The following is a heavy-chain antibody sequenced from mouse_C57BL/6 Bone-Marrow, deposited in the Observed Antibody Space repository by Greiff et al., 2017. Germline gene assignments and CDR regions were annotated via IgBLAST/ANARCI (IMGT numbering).Heavy chain of an antibody. V-gene: IGHV10-1*01. CDR2: IRSKSNNYAT. D-gene: IGHD2-5*01. CDR3: VRAYSNYGYAMDY. Sequence: EVMLVESGGGLVQPKGSLKLSCAASGFSFNTYAMNWVRQAPGKGLEWVARIRSKSNNYATYYADSVKDRFTISRDDSESMLYLQMNNLKTEDTAMYYCVRAYSNYGYAMDYWGQGTSVTVSS. CDR1: GFSFNTYA. J-gene: IGHJ4*01.